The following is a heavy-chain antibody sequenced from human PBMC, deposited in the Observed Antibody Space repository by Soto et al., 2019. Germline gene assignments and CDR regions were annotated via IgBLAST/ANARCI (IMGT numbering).Heavy chain of an antibody. CDR2: IYYSGNI. J-gene: IGHJ4*02. CDR1: GGSISSYY. D-gene: IGHD2-2*01. Sequence: SETLSLTCTVSGGSISSYYWSWIRQPPGKGLEWIGYIYYSGNINYNPSLKSRVTISADTSKNQFSLKLTSVTAADTAVYYCARVHCNSTTCHVFDYWGRGTLVTVSS. V-gene: IGHV4-59*12. CDR3: ARVHCNSTTCHVFDY.